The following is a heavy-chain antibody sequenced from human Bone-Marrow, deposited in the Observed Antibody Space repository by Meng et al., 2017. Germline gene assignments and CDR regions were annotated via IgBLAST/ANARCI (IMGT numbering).Heavy chain of an antibody. CDR3: VRSNVNNWFDP. D-gene: IGHD4-11*01. J-gene: IGHJ5*02. CDR1: GDSVARNSAA. CDR2: TYYMSKWYN. V-gene: IGHV6-1*01. Sequence: QVQLQQSGPGLVKPSQTLSLTGAISGDSVARNSAAWSWIRQSPSRGLEWLGRTYYMSKWYNDYAVSVKSRITVNPDPSKNQFSLQLDSVTPEDTAVYYCVRSNVNNWFDPWGQGTLVTVSS.